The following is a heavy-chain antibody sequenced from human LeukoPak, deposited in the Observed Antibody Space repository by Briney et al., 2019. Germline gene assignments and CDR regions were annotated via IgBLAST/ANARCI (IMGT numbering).Heavy chain of an antibody. V-gene: IGHV3-21*01. J-gene: IGHJ4*02. Sequence: GGSLRLSCAASGFTFSNYGMSWVRQAPGKGLEWVSSISSSSSYIYYADSVKGRFTISRDNAKNSLYLQMNSLRAEDTAVYYCAREKLYYYDSSGYPQPFDYWGQGTLVTVST. CDR1: GFTFSNYG. CDR2: ISSSSSYI. CDR3: AREKLYYYDSSGYPQPFDY. D-gene: IGHD3-22*01.